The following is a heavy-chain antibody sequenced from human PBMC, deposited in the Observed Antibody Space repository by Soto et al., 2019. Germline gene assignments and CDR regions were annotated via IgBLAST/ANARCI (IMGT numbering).Heavy chain of an antibody. CDR1: GGSISISSYY. V-gene: IGHV4-39*01. CDR2: IYHSGST. D-gene: IGHD6-13*01. J-gene: IGHJ4*02. CDR3: VRHGGSSWWLYFDS. Sequence: QLRLQESGPGLVKPSETLSLTCTVSGGSISISSYYWGWIRQPPGKGLEWIGSIYHSGSTYYNPSLNSRVTISVDTSKNQFSLNLSSVTAADTAVYYCVRHGGSSWWLYFDSWGQGTLVTVSS.